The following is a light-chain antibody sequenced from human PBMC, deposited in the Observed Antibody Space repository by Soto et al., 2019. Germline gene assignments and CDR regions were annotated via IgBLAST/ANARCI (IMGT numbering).Light chain of an antibody. CDR3: QQYGYSFRA. CDR1: QSVSSSY. J-gene: IGKJ1*01. Sequence: EILLTQSPGTLSLSPGERATLSCRASQSVSSSYLSWYQLKPGQAPRLLIYGTSSRATGIPDRFSGSGSGTDFTLTISRLEPEDFAVYYCQQYGYSFRAFGQGTKVELK. CDR2: GTS. V-gene: IGKV3-20*01.